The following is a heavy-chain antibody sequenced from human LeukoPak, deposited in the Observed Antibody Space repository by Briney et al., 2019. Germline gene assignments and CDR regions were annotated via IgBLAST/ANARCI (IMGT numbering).Heavy chain of an antibody. D-gene: IGHD4/OR15-4a*01. J-gene: IGHJ4*02. Sequence: PGGSLRLSCAASGFTFSSYSMTWVRQAPGKGLEWVSSISDSSNYIFYADSVKGRFTISGDNAKNSLYLQMDSLRAEDTAVYYCARAQYGASADYWGQGTLVTVSS. CDR2: ISDSSNYI. CDR1: GFTFSSYS. V-gene: IGHV3-21*01. CDR3: ARAQYGASADY.